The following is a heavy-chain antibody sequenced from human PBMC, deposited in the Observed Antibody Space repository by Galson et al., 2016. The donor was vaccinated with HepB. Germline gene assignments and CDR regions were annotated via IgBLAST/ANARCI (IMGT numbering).Heavy chain of an antibody. CDR1: GGSIRYSSFF. Sequence: SETLSLTCTVSGGSIRYSSFFWAWIRQSLGRGLEWIGSISDSGNTYYNPSVRRRATISVDTSKNQFSLRLTSVTAADTAVYYCARGLGRDCNKIGCYLNWFDSWGQGTLVSVSS. D-gene: IGHD2/OR15-2a*01. V-gene: IGHV4-39*07. CDR2: ISDSGNT. CDR3: ARGLGRDCNKIGCYLNWFDS. J-gene: IGHJ5*01.